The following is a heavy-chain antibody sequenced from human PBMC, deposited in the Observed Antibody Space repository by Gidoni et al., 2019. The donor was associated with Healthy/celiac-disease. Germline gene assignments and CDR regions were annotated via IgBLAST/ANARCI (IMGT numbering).Heavy chain of an antibody. Sequence: MQLVQSGPEVKKPGTSVKVSCKASGFTFTSSAMQWVRQARGQRLEWIGWIVVGSGNTNYAQKFQERVTITRDMSTSTAYMELSSLRSEDTAVYYCAAVSYCGGDCSLGYFDYWGQGTLVTVSS. J-gene: IGHJ4*02. D-gene: IGHD2-21*02. CDR2: IVVGSGNT. V-gene: IGHV1-58*02. CDR3: AAVSYCGGDCSLGYFDY. CDR1: GFTFTSSA.